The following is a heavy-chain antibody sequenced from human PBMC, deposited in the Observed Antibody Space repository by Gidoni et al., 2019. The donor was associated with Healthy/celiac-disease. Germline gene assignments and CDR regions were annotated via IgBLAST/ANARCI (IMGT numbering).Heavy chain of an antibody. D-gene: IGHD3-22*01. J-gene: IGHJ6*02. CDR3: ARRLNYYGMDV. CDR1: GSTISSYS. V-gene: IGHV3-21*01. CDR2: ISSSSSYI. Sequence: EVQRVESAGGLAKPGGSLRLACAASGSTISSYSMNWVRQAPGKGLEWVSSISSSSSYIYYADSVKGRFTISRDNAKNSLYLQMNSLRAEDTAVYYCARRLNYYGMDVWGQGTTVTVSS.